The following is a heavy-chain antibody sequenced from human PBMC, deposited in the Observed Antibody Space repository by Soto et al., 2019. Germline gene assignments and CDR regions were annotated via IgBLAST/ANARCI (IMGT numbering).Heavy chain of an antibody. CDR3: AKVSHDSGNY. Sequence: QVQLVESGGGVVQPGRSLRLSCAASGFTFSSYGMHWVRQAPGKGLEWVAVISYDGSNKYYADSVKGRFTISRDNSKNTLYLQMNSLRAEDTAVYYCAKVSHDSGNYWGQGTLVTGSS. V-gene: IGHV3-30*18. CDR1: GFTFSSYG. J-gene: IGHJ4*02. CDR2: ISYDGSNK. D-gene: IGHD4-17*01.